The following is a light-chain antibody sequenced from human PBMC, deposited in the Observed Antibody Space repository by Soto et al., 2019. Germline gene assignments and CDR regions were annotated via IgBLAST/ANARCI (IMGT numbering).Light chain of an antibody. CDR2: KAS. V-gene: IGKV1-5*03. CDR1: QSISTW. Sequence: DIQMTQSPSTLSASVGDRVTITCRASQSISTWLAWYQQKPGKAPKLLIYKASSLRNGVPSRFSGSGSGTEFTITIYSLQPDNFASYSGEQYNGYPHTFGRGTKLEIK. J-gene: IGKJ2*01. CDR3: EQYNGYPHT.